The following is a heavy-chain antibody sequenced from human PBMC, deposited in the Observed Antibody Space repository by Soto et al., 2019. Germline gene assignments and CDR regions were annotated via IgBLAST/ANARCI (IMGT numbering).Heavy chain of an antibody. CDR3: AREIMTGIAY. CDR2: IYSSGST. V-gene: IGHV4-4*08. Sequence: SETLSLTCTVSGGSISSFYWNWIRQPPGKGLEWIGYIYSSGSTNYNPSLKSRVTISVDTSKNQFSLKLSSVTAADTAVYYCAREIMTGIAYWGQGTLVTVSS. D-gene: IGHD3-9*01. J-gene: IGHJ4*02. CDR1: GGSISSFY.